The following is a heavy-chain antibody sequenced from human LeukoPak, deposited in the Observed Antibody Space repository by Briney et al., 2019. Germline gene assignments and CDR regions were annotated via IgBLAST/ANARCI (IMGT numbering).Heavy chain of an antibody. D-gene: IGHD3-16*01. J-gene: IGHJ4*02. CDR3: ASGGHLDY. V-gene: IGHV3-7*03. Sequence: TGGSLRLSCAASGIXXSXXWMSWVRQAPGKGLQXVXXXXXXXSXXXXXXXXXXXXXIXXDNAENSLYXQMNSLRAEDTAVYYCASGGHLDYWGQGALVTVSS. CDR2: XXXXXSXX. CDR1: GIXXSXXW.